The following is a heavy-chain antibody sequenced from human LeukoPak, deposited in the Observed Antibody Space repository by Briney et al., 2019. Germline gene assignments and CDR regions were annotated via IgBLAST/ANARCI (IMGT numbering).Heavy chain of an antibody. CDR2: IYYSGST. V-gene: IGHV4-59*01. Sequence: SETLSLTCTVSGGSISSYYWSWIRQPPGKGLEWIGYIYYSGSTNYNPSLKSRVTISVDTSKNQFSLKLSSVTAADTAVYYCAKDRSVVVTAIPYYWGQGTLVTVSS. CDR1: GGSISSYY. CDR3: AKDRSVVVTAIPYY. J-gene: IGHJ4*02. D-gene: IGHD2-21*02.